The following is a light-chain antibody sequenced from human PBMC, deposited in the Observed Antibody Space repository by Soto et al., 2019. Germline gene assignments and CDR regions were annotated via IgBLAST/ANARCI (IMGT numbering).Light chain of an antibody. CDR2: GAS. Sequence: EIVMTQSPATLSVSPGERATLSCRASQSINSDLAWYQQKPGQAPRPLIYGASTRATDIPARISGSGSGTDFTLTISSLQSEDFAVYYCQQYNKWPPQYTFGQGTKLEIK. CDR1: QSINSD. V-gene: IGKV3-15*01. J-gene: IGKJ2*01. CDR3: QQYNKWPPQYT.